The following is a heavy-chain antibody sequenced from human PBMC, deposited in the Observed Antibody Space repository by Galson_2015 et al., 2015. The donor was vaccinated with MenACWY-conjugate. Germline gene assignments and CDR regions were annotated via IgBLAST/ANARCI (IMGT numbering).Heavy chain of an antibody. J-gene: IGHJ6*02. CDR1: GFTVPTY. D-gene: IGHD2-15*01. CDR2: IYAGGTP. CDR3: ARGRRRGDYYYGMDV. V-gene: IGHV3-66*02. Sequence: SLRLSCAASGFTVPTYMSWVRQAPGTGLAWVSAIYAGGTPYYADSVKGRFTISRDISKNTVYLQMNSLRPEDTAVYYCARGRRRGDYYYGMDVWGQGTTVTVSS.